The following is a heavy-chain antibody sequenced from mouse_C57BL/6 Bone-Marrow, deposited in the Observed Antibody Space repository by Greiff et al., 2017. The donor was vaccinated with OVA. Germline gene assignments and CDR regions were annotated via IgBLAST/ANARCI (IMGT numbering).Heavy chain of an antibody. Sequence: QVQLQQPGAELVRPGSSVKLSCKASGYTFTSYWMHWVKQRPIQGLEWIGNIDPSDSDTHYNQKFKDKATLTVEKSSSTAYMQLSSLTSEDSAVYYGAREIYYYGSSSWFAYWGQGTLVTVSA. CDR1: GYTFTSYW. CDR2: IDPSDSDT. V-gene: IGHV1-52*01. J-gene: IGHJ3*01. CDR3: AREIYYYGSSSWFAY. D-gene: IGHD1-1*01.